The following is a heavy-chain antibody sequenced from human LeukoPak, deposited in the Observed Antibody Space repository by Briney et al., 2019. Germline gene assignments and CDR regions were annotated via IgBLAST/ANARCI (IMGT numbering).Heavy chain of an antibody. CDR3: ARQGAYYYDSSGYYYWFDP. D-gene: IGHD3-22*01. J-gene: IGHJ5*02. Sequence: GESLKISCKGSGYSFTSYWIGWVRQMPGKGPEWMGIIYPGDSDIRYSPSFQGQVTISADKSISTAYLQWSSLKASDTAMYYCARQGAYYYDSSGYYYWFDPWGQGTLVTVSS. V-gene: IGHV5-51*01. CDR2: IYPGDSDI. CDR1: GYSFTSYW.